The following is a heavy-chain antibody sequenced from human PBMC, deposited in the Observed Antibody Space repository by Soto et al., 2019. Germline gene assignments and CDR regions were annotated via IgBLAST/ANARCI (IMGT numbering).Heavy chain of an antibody. J-gene: IGHJ2*01. D-gene: IGHD7-27*01. Sequence: QVQLQESGPGQVKPSETLFLTCTVSGGSVSIGTYYWSWIRQPAGKGLEWMGYIYRGSPNYNPSLESRATISVDTSRTQFSLMLSSVTAADTAVYYCSRYQGLGAGYFALWGRGTLVTVSS. CDR1: GGSVSIGTYY. V-gene: IGHV4-61*01. CDR3: SRYQGLGAGYFAL. CDR2: IYRGSP.